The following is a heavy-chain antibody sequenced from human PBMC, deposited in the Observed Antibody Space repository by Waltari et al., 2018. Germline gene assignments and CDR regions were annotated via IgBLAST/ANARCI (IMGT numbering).Heavy chain of an antibody. D-gene: IGHD1-26*01. J-gene: IGHJ4*02. CDR1: GFTVSSNS. CDR3: ARDEDGNSVRDY. V-gene: IGHV3-53*01. Sequence: EVQLVESGGGLIQPGGSLRLSCAASGFTVSSNSMSWVRQAPGKGLEWVSVIYSGGSTYYADSVKGRFTISRDNSKNTLYLQMNSLRAEDTAVYYCARDEDGNSVRDYWGQGTLVTVSS. CDR2: IYSGGST.